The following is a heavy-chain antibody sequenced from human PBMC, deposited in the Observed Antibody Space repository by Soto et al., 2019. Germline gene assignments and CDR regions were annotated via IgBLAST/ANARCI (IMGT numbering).Heavy chain of an antibody. V-gene: IGHV4-59*01. Sequence: SETLSLTCTVSGGSISSYYWSWIRQPPGKGLEWIGYIYYSGSTNYNPSLKSRVTISVDTSKNQFSLKLSSVTAADTAVYYCAKRGRIAAAGTGGYYYMDVWGKGTTVTVSS. CDR3: AKRGRIAAAGTGGYYYMDV. CDR1: GGSISSYY. D-gene: IGHD6-13*01. J-gene: IGHJ6*03. CDR2: IYYSGST.